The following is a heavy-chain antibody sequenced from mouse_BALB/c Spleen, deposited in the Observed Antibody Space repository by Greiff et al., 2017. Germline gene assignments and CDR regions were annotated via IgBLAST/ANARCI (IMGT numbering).Heavy chain of an antibody. Sequence: DVMLVESGGGLVKPGGSLKLSCAASGFTFSSYAMSWVRQSPEKRLEWVAEISSGGSYTYYPDTVTGRFTISRDNAKNTLYLEMSSLRSEDTAMYYCARDLGFITTATETYWGQGTLVTVSA. CDR3: ARDLGFITTATETY. D-gene: IGHD1-2*01. J-gene: IGHJ3*01. V-gene: IGHV5-9-4*01. CDR1: GFTFSSYA. CDR2: ISSGGSYT.